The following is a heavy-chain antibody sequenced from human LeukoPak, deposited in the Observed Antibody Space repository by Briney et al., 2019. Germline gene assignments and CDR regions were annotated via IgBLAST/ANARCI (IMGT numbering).Heavy chain of an antibody. CDR1: GFTFSDYY. J-gene: IGHJ6*03. D-gene: IGHD3-10*01. Sequence: GGSLRLSCAASGFTFSDYYLSWIRQAPGKGLEWVSYISSSGSTIYYADSVKGRFTISRDNAKNSLYLQMNSLRAEDAAVYYCARAPGGPDYYYYMDVWGKGTPVTVSS. CDR3: ARAPGGPDYYYYMDV. V-gene: IGHV3-11*01. CDR2: ISSSGSTI.